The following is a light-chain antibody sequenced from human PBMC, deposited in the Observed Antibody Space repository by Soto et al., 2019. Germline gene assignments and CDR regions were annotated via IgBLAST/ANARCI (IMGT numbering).Light chain of an antibody. Sequence: EIVLTQSPGTLSLSPGERATLSCRASQSVSSSYLAWDQQKPGQAPRLLIYGASSRATVNPDRFSGSGSGTDFTLTISRLEPEDFAVYYCQQYGSSPSLTFGGGTKVEIK. CDR2: GAS. CDR1: QSVSSSY. J-gene: IGKJ4*01. CDR3: QQYGSSPSLT. V-gene: IGKV3-20*01.